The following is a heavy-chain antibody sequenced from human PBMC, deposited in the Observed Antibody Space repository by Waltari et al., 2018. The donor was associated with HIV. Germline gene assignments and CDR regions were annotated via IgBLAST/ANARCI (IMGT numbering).Heavy chain of an antibody. CDR3: AREVPLQRFRELLSDDAFDI. J-gene: IGHJ3*02. D-gene: IGHD3-10*01. Sequence: QVQLVQSGAEVKKPGSSVKVSCKASGGTFSSYAISWVRQAPGQGLEWMGGIIPIFGTANYAQKFQGRVTITADKSTSTAYMELSSLRSEDTAVYYCAREVPLQRFRELLSDDAFDIWGQGTMVTVSS. CDR1: GGTFSSYA. V-gene: IGHV1-69*06. CDR2: IIPIFGTA.